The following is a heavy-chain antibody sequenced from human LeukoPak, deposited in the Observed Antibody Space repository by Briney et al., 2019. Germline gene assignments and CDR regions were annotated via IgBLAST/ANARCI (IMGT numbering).Heavy chain of an antibody. V-gene: IGHV5-51*01. Sequence: GESLKISCKGSGYSFTAYWIAWVRQMPGKGLAWMGIIYPGDSDTRYSPSFQGQVTISADKSITTAYLHWSSLKASDTAMYFCTRLHYYDPTGFSEWFDPWGQGTLVTVSS. CDR1: GYSFTAYW. CDR3: TRLHYYDPTGFSEWFDP. CDR2: IYPGDSDT. J-gene: IGHJ5*02. D-gene: IGHD3-22*01.